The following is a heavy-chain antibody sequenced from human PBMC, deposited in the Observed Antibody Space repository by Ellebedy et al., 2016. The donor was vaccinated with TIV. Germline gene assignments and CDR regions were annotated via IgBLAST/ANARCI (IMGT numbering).Heavy chain of an antibody. CDR3: ARKRNGYNWRGFFDL. V-gene: IGHV4-59*01. CDR1: GGSFSGYY. J-gene: IGHJ5*02. CDR2: IDYSGNT. D-gene: IGHD5-24*01. Sequence: MPSETLSLTCAVYGGSFSGYYWSWIRQPPGQRLEWIGYIDYSGNTRTSPSLRSRVTISIDTSINQFSLKLSSVTAADTAAYYCARKRNGYNWRGFFDLWGQGTLVTVSS.